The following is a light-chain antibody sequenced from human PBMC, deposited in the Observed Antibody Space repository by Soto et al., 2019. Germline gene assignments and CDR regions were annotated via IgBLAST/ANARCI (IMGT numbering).Light chain of an antibody. Sequence: EIVLTQSPVTLSLSPGETATLSCRASQPVSSGYLAWYQQKPGQSPTLLIYGASYRAAGTLDRFSGSGFGTDFTLTISRLEPEDFAVYYCQQYSNSWTFGQGTKVDIK. CDR1: QPVSSGY. CDR2: GAS. V-gene: IGKV3-20*01. J-gene: IGKJ1*01. CDR3: QQYSNSWT.